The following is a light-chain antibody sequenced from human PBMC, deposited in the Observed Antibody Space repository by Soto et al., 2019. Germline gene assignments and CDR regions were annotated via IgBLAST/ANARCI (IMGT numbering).Light chain of an antibody. Sequence: DIQMTQSPSTLSASVGDRVTITCRASQSISSWLAWYQQKPGKAPKLLIYKASSLESGVPPRFSGSGSGTEFTLTISSLQPDDFATYYCQQYNSYSPFGQGTKVEIK. J-gene: IGKJ1*01. CDR3: QQYNSYSP. CDR2: KAS. CDR1: QSISSW. V-gene: IGKV1-5*03.